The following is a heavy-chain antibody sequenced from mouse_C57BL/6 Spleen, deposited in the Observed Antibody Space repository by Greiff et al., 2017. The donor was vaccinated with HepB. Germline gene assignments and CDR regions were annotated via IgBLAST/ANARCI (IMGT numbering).Heavy chain of an antibody. CDR1: GYTFTSYW. Sequence: VQLQQSGAELVKPGASVKLSCKASGYTFTSYWMQWVKQRPGQGLEWIGEIDPSDSYTNYNQKFKGKATLTVDTSSSTAYMQLSSLTSEDSAVYYCARRRGYYAMDYWGQGTSVTVSS. CDR2: IDPSDSYT. J-gene: IGHJ4*01. CDR3: ARRRGYYAMDY. V-gene: IGHV1-50*01.